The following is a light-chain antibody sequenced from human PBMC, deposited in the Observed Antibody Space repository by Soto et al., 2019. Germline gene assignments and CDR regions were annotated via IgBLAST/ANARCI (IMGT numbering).Light chain of an antibody. V-gene: IGLV2-8*01. CDR1: RSDVGGYDY. CDR3: SAYAGNNNYV. CDR2: AIT. J-gene: IGLJ1*01. Sequence: QSALTQPPSASGSPGQSVTISCTGTRSDVGGYDYVSWYQQHPDKAPKLIIYAITKRPSGVPDRFSGSKSGNTASLTVSGLQPDDEANYYCSAYAGNNNYVFGSGTKLTVL.